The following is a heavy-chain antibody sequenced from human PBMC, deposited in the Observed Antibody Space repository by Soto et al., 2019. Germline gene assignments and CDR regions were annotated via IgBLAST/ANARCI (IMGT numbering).Heavy chain of an antibody. J-gene: IGHJ4*02. CDR2: ISYDGSNK. D-gene: IGHD3-22*01. CDR1: GFTFSSYG. CDR3: AKDTYYYDRSGYYTYDY. Sequence: GGSLRLSCAASGFTFSSYGVHWVRQAPGKGLEWVAVISYDGSNKHYADSVKGRFTISRDNSKNTLDLQMNSLRAEDTAVDYCAKDTYYYDRSGYYTYDYWGQGT. V-gene: IGHV3-30*18.